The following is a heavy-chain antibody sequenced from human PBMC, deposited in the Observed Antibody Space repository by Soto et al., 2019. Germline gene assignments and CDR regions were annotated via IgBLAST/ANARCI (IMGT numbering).Heavy chain of an antibody. CDR2: ISSSSSYI. D-gene: IGHD4-17*01. V-gene: IGHV3-21*01. CDR3: ARDPINDYGDYDDAFDI. J-gene: IGHJ3*02. CDR1: GFTFGSYS. Sequence: EVQLVESGGGLVKPGGSLRLSCAASGFTFGSYSMNWVRQAPGKGLEWVSSISSSSSYIYYADSVKGRFTISRDNAKNSLYLQMTSLRAEDTAVYYCARDPINDYGDYDDAFDIWGQGPMVTVSS.